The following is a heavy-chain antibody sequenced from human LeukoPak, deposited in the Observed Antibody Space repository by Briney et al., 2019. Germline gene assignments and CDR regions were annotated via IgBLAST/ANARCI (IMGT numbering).Heavy chain of an antibody. J-gene: IGHJ4*02. CDR2: TYYRSKWYN. V-gene: IGHV6-1*01. CDR3: ARVLGAGTTDLVGFGY. D-gene: IGHD1-7*01. Sequence: SQTLSLTCGISGDSVSSNSAAWNWIRQSPSRGLEWLGRTYYRSKWYNDYAVSVKSRITINPDTSKHQFSLQLNSVTPEGTAVYYCARVLGAGTTDLVGFGYWGQGTLVTVSS. CDR1: GDSVSSNSAA.